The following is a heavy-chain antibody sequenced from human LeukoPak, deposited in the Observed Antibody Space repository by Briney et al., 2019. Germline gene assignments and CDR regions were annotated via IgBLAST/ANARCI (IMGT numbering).Heavy chain of an antibody. D-gene: IGHD3-10*01. CDR1: GGSISSSDNY. CDR2: LSYSGTT. CDR3: ARGVAGSGSYYKWGYWYFDL. J-gene: IGHJ2*01. V-gene: IGHV4-39*07. Sequence: PSETLSLTCTVSGGSISSSDNYWGWIRQPPGKTLEWIGSLSYSGTTNYNPSLKSRVTISVDTSKNQFSLKLSSVTAADTAVYYCARGVAGSGSYYKWGYWYFDLWGRGTLVTVSS.